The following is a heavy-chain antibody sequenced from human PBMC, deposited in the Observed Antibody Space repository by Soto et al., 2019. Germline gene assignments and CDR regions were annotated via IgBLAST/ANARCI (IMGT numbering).Heavy chain of an antibody. D-gene: IGHD2-2*01. J-gene: IGHJ6*03. CDR2: ISSSSSYI. Sequence: WGSLRLSCAASGFTFSSYSMNWVRQAPGKGLEWVSSISSSSSYIYYADSVKGRFTISRDNAKNSLYLQMNSLRAEDTAVYYCARGRIVVVPADYYYYMDVWGKGTTVTVSS. V-gene: IGHV3-21*01. CDR1: GFTFSSYS. CDR3: ARGRIVVVPADYYYYMDV.